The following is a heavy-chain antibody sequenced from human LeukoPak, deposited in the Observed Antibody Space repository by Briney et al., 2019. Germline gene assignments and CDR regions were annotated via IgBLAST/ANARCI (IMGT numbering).Heavy chain of an antibody. V-gene: IGHV6-1*01. CDR1: GDSVSINSVT. Sequence: SQTLSLTFAISGDSVSINSVTWNWIRQSPSRGLEWLGRTYHRSTWYNGYAVSVRGRITVNPDTSKNQFSLHLNSVTPEDTAVYYCARRLTQYDCFDPWGQGILVTVSS. D-gene: IGHD2-2*01. CDR2: TYHRSTWYN. J-gene: IGHJ5*02. CDR3: ARRLTQYDCFDP.